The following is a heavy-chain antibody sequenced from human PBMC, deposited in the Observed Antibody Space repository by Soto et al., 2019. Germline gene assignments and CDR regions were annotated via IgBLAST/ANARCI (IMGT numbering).Heavy chain of an antibody. CDR2: IYYSGTT. CDR3: ARLTVIECVRLGHLAD. V-gene: IGHV4-39*01. CDR1: GGSISDTSYY. D-gene: IGHD3-16*02. Sequence: QLQLQESGPGLVKPSETLSLACTVSGGSISDTSYYWAWMRQSPGKGLEWIGAIYYSGTTYYNPSLKMRITISVDTSKNQFSLRVSSVTAADTATYYCARLTVIECVRLGHLADWGQGTLVSVSS. J-gene: IGHJ1*01.